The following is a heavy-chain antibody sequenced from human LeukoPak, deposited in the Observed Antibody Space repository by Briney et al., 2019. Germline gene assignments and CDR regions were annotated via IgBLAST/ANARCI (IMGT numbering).Heavy chain of an antibody. V-gene: IGHV3-9*01. CDR1: GFTFDDYA. Sequence: PGRSLRLPCAASGFTFDDYAMHWVRQAPGKGLEWVSGISWNSGSIGYADSVKGRFTISRDNAKNSLYLQMNSLRAEDTALYYCAKDSGLSRGRQWLGYYYYYYMDVWGKGTTVTVSS. J-gene: IGHJ6*03. CDR2: ISWNSGSI. CDR3: AKDSGLSRGRQWLGYYYYYYMDV. D-gene: IGHD6-19*01.